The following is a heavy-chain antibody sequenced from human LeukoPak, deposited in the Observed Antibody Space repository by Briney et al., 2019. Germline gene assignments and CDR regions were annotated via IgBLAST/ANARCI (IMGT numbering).Heavy chain of an antibody. CDR2: ISFDGTKE. V-gene: IGHV3-30*04. CDR1: GFTFNRYA. CDR3: ARAAIYYYYNLDV. J-gene: IGHJ6*03. Sequence: GRSLRLSCVASGFTFNRYAMHWVRQAPGKGLEWVAVISFDGTKEYYSDSVKGRFTISRDKSKNTLYLQMSSLRPQDTSTYYCARAAIYYYYNLDVWGKGTTVAVSS.